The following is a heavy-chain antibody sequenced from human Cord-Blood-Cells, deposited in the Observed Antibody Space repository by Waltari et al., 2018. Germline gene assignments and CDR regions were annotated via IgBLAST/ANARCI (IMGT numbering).Heavy chain of an antibody. CDR1: GFTFSSYG. V-gene: IGHV3-30*03. Sequence: QVQLVESGGGVVQPGRSLRLSCAASGFTFSSYGMHWVRQAPGKGLEWVAVISYDGSNKYYADSMKGRFTISRDNSKNTLYLQMNSLRAEDTAVYYCAREKNWGTFDYWGQGTLVTVSS. CDR2: ISYDGSNK. CDR3: AREKNWGTFDY. J-gene: IGHJ4*02. D-gene: IGHD7-27*01.